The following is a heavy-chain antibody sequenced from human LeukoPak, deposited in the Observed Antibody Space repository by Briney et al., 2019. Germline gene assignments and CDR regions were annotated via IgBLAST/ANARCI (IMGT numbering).Heavy chain of an antibody. CDR2: INPSGGTT. J-gene: IGHJ4*02. Sequence: GSSVKVSCEASGGTFSSYAISWVRQAPGQGLEWMGIINPSGGTTSYAQKFQGRVTMTRDTSTSTVYMELSSLRSEDTAVYYCARPTERFDSVTTFFDYWGQGTLVTVSS. CDR1: GGTFSSYA. CDR3: ARPTERFDSVTTFFDY. D-gene: IGHD4-11*01. V-gene: IGHV1-46*01.